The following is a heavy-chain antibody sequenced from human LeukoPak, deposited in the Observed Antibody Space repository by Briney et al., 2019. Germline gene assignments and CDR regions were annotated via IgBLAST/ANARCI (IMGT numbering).Heavy chain of an antibody. V-gene: IGHV4-59*01. CDR2: IYYSGST. J-gene: IGHJ3*02. CDR3: ARDDPCCGGDCYAFDI. D-gene: IGHD2-21*02. Sequence: SETLSLTCTVSGGSISSYYWSWIRQPPGKGLEWIGYIYYSGSTNYNPSLKSRVTISVDTSKNQFSLKLSSVTAADTAVYYCARDDPCCGGDCYAFDIWGQGTMVTVSS. CDR1: GGSISSYY.